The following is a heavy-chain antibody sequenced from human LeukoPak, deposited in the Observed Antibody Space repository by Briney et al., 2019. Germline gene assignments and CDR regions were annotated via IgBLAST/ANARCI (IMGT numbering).Heavy chain of an antibody. CDR1: GYTFTGYY. Sequence: GASVKVSCKASGYTFTGYYIHWVRQAPGQGLEWMGWINPNSGGTNYAQRFQGRVTMTRDTSTSTAHMELSRLRSDDTAVYYCAREGDTAIDTNWFDPWGQGSLVTVFS. D-gene: IGHD5-18*01. CDR3: AREGDTAIDTNWFDP. V-gene: IGHV1-2*02. J-gene: IGHJ5*02. CDR2: INPNSGGT.